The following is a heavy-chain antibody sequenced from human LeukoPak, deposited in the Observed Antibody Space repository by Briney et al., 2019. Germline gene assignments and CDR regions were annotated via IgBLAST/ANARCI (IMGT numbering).Heavy chain of an antibody. Sequence: GGSLRLSCAASGFTFSSYSMNWVRQAPGKGLEWVSSISSSSSYIYYADSVKGRFTISRDIAKNSLYLQMNSLRAEDTAVYYCARERLDYGGNSNYYYYMDVWGKGTTVTVSS. CDR1: GFTFSSYS. J-gene: IGHJ6*03. V-gene: IGHV3-21*01. D-gene: IGHD4-23*01. CDR3: ARERLDYGGNSNYYYYMDV. CDR2: ISSSSSYI.